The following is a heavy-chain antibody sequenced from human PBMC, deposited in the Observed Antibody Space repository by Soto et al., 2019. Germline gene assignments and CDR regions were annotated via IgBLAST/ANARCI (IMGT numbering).Heavy chain of an antibody. CDR1: GASISGFY. D-gene: IGHD2-21*02. CDR2: IYATGTT. CDR3: AKDPLLPMTAIDMAFDY. Sequence: SETLSLTCTVSGASISGFYWSWIRKSAGKGLEWIGRIYATGTTDYNPPLKSRVMMSVDTSKKQFSLKLRSVTAADTAVYYCAKDPLLPMTAIDMAFDYWGQGTLVTVSS. V-gene: IGHV4-4*07. J-gene: IGHJ4*02.